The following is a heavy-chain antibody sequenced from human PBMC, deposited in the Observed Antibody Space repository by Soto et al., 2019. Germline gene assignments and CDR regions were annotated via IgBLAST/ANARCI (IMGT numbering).Heavy chain of an antibody. CDR2: IIPILGIA. CDR1: GGTFSSYT. D-gene: IGHD2-2*01. V-gene: IGHV1-69*08. CDR3: ARDGGGVVVPAADWYFDL. J-gene: IGHJ2*01. Sequence: QVQLVQSGAEVKKPGSSVKVSCKASGGTFSSYTISWVRQAPGQGLEWMGRIIPILGIANYAQKFQGRVTIPADKSTSTAYMELSSLGSEDTAVYYCARDGGGVVVPAADWYFDLWGRGTLVTVSS.